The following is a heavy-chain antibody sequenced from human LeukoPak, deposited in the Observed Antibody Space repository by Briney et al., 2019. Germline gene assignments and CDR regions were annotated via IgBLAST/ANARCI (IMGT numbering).Heavy chain of an antibody. CDR2: ISSSSSYT. CDR1: GFTFSDYY. CDR3: ARVSLNYDILTGYFPSRYYYGMDV. J-gene: IGHJ6*04. D-gene: IGHD3-9*01. V-gene: IGHV3-11*06. Sequence: GGSLRLSCAASGFTFSDYYMSWIRQAPGKGLEGVSYISSSSSYTNYADSVKGRFTISRDNAKNSLYLQMNSLRAEDTAVYYCARVSLNYDILTGYFPSRYYYGMDVWGKGTTVTVSS.